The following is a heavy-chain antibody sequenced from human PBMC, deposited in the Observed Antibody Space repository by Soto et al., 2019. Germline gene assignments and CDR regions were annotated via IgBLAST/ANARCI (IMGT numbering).Heavy chain of an antibody. CDR2: IIPILGVA. CDR3: ARVAEMGTVTEGYYYYMDV. J-gene: IGHJ6*03. V-gene: IGHV1-69*04. Sequence: QVQLVQAGAEVKKPGSSVKVSCKASGDTFSNHTISWVLQAPGQGLEWMGRIIPILGVANYARKFQGRVTITADKSTTTAYMELSSLRSADTAVYYCARVAEMGTVTEGYYYYMDVWGKGTTVTVSS. D-gene: IGHD4-17*01. CDR1: GDTFSNHT.